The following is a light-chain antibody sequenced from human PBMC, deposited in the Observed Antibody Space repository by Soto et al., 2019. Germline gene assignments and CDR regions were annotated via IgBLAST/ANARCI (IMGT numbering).Light chain of an antibody. J-gene: IGKJ1*01. V-gene: IGKV4-1*01. Sequence: EIVMTQSPDSLAVSLGERATINCKSSQNVLSTCNNRNYLAWYQHKAGQPPQLLVSWASTRDSTVPDRFSGSGSGTDFTLTISSLQAEDAAFYYCQQYYTTPHTFGQGTKVEI. CDR2: WAS. CDR1: QNVLSTCNNRNY. CDR3: QQYYTTPHT.